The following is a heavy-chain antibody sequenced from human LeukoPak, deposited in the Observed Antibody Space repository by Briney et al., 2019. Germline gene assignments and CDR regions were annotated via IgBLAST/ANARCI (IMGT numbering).Heavy chain of an antibody. CDR1: GGTFSSYA. V-gene: IGHV1-2*06. D-gene: IGHD3-22*01. Sequence: ASVKVSCKASGGTFSSYAISWVRQAPGQGLEWMGRINPNSGGTNYAQKFQGRVTMTRDTSISTAYMELSRLRSDDTAVYYCARDHAAYDSSGYYYATNTFDYWGQGTLVTVSS. CDR2: INPNSGGT. J-gene: IGHJ4*02. CDR3: ARDHAAYDSSGYYYATNTFDY.